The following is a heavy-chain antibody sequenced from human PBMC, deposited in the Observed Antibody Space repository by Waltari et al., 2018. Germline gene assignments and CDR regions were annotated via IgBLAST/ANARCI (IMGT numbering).Heavy chain of an antibody. D-gene: IGHD3-10*01. J-gene: IGHJ6*02. CDR2: IYSGGST. Sequence: EVQLVESGGGLIQPGGSLRLSCAASGFTVSSTYMSWVRQAPGKGLEWVSVIYSGGSTDYADSVKGRFTISRDNSKNTLYLQMNSLRAEDTAVYYCARDKYYYGSGISYYYGMDVWGQGTTVTVSS. CDR1: GFTVSSTY. CDR3: ARDKYYYGSGISYYYGMDV. V-gene: IGHV3-53*01.